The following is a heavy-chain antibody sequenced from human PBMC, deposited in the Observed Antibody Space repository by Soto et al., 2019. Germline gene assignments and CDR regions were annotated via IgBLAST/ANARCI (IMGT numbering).Heavy chain of an antibody. CDR1: GFTFISYS. J-gene: IGHJ1*01. CDR2: ISSSSSYI. CDR3: ARGLSDSYFQH. Sequence: GGSRRLSCAASGFTFISYSMNWVRQAPGKGLEWVSSISSSSSYIYYADSVKGRFTISRDNAKNSLYLQMNSLRAEDTAVYYCARGLSDSYFQHWGQGTLVTVSS. D-gene: IGHD2-21*02. V-gene: IGHV3-21*01.